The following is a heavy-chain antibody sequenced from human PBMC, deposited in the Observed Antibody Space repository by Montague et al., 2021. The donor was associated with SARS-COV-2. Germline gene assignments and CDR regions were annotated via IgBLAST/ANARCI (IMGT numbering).Heavy chain of an antibody. CDR1: GDSVPSNTAA. CDR2: TYYRSKWYY. CDR3: ARDPRYSLSWSFDY. J-gene: IGHJ4*02. Sequence: CAISGDSVPSNTAAWNWIRQSPSRGLEWLGRTYYRSKWYYDYAVSVKSRMTISPDTSKNQFSLQLSSVTPEDRAAYYCARDPRYSLSWSFDYWGQGTLVTVSS. D-gene: IGHD6-13*01. V-gene: IGHV6-1*01.